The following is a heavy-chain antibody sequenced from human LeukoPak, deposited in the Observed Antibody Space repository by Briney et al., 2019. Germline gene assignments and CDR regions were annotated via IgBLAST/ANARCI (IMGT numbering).Heavy chain of an antibody. CDR3: AKVTRFLMYYFDY. J-gene: IGHJ4*02. Sequence: GGSLRLSCAASGFTFSSYEMNWVRQAPGKGLEWVSTISASGGSTYYADSVKGRFTISRDSSKNTLYLQMNSLRAEDTAVYYCAKVTRFLMYYFDYWGQGTLVTVSS. V-gene: IGHV3-23*01. D-gene: IGHD2/OR15-2a*01. CDR1: GFTFSSYE. CDR2: ISASGGST.